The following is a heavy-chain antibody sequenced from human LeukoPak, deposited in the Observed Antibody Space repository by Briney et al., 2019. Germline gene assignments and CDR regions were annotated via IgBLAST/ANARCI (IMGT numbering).Heavy chain of an antibody. CDR2: INYSVST. V-gene: IGHV4-34*01. J-gene: IGHJ5*02. Sequence: SESLSPACAVHGGSFSGDYWRWIRQPPGKVLGWNGEINYSVSTNYNPSLKGRVTISEDTPQNQFSVKLSSVTAADTAVYYCERHPFGRRSRFDRWGQGTLATVSS. D-gene: IGHD3-10*01. CDR1: GGSFSGDY. CDR3: ERHPFGRRSRFDR.